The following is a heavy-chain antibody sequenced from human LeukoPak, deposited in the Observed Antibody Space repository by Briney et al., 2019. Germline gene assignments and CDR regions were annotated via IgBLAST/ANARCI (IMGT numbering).Heavy chain of an antibody. CDR3: ARGHSSSPNWFDP. Sequence: LTGGSLRLSCAASGFTFSIYGMSWVRQAPGKGLEWVSAISGSGGSTYYADSVKGRFTISRDNAKNSLYLQMNSLRAEDTAVYYCARGHSSSPNWFDPWGQGTLVTVSS. V-gene: IGHV3-23*01. CDR2: ISGSGGST. D-gene: IGHD6-13*01. J-gene: IGHJ5*02. CDR1: GFTFSIYG.